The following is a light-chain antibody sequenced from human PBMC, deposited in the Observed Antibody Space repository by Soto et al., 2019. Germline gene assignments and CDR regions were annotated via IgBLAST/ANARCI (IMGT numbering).Light chain of an antibody. CDR3: SSYAGSDNLM. CDR1: SSDVGDN. CDR2: DVS. Sequence: QSALTQPPSASGSPGQSVTFSCTGTSSDVGDNVSWYQQYPGKAPKLMIYDVSQRPSGVPDRFSGSKSGNTASPTVSGLQAEDEADYYCSSYAGSDNLMFGGGTKLTVL. J-gene: IGLJ3*02. V-gene: IGLV2-8*01.